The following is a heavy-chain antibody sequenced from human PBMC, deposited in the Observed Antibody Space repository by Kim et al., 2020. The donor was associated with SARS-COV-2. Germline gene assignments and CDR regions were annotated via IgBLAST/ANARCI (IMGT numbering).Heavy chain of an antibody. V-gene: IGHV3-53*01. Sequence: TQYADSVKGRFTISRDNSKNTLYLQMNSLRAEDTAMYYCARDTGQLGIDYWGQGTLVTVSS. CDR2: T. D-gene: IGHD3-16*01. CDR3: ARDTGQLGIDY. J-gene: IGHJ4*02.